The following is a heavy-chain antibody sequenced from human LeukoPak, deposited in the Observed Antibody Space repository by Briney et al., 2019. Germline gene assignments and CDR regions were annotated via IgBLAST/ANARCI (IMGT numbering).Heavy chain of an antibody. Sequence: EGSLRLSCAASGFTFDDYAMHWVRQAPGKGLEWVAVISYDGSDKYYADFLKGRFTISRDNSKNTLYLQMDSLRVEDTAVYYCARVAIRMPGTPENWFDPWGQGTLVTVSS. CDR2: ISYDGSDK. CDR1: GFTFDDYA. D-gene: IGHD6-13*01. V-gene: IGHV3-30*04. CDR3: ARVAIRMPGTPENWFDP. J-gene: IGHJ5*02.